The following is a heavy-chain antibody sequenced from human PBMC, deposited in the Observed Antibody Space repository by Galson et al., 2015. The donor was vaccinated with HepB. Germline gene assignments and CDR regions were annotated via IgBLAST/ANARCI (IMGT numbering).Heavy chain of an antibody. V-gene: IGHV3-53*01. Sequence: SLRLSCAASGFTVSSNYMSWVRQAPGKGLEWVSVIYSGGSTYYADSVKGRFTISRDNSKNTLYLQMNSLRAEDTAVYYCARDGTYYYDSSGYYPALFGMDVWGQGTTVTVSS. J-gene: IGHJ6*02. CDR3: ARDGTYYYDSSGYYPALFGMDV. CDR1: GFTVSSNY. D-gene: IGHD3-22*01. CDR2: IYSGGST.